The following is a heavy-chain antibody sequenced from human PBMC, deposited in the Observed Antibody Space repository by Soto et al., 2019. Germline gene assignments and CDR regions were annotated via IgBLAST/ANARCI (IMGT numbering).Heavy chain of an antibody. V-gene: IGHV3-23*01. CDR1: GFTFSDYA. Sequence: EVQLLESGGGLVQPGGSLRLSCAASGFTFSDYAMTWVRQAPGKGLEWVSILSHSGDITYYADSVKGRFTISRDNSRNTLYLKMNSLRAGDTAIYYCTKEKWATIFGVVTTFYDCWGQGTLVTVSS. D-gene: IGHD3-3*01. CDR2: LSHSGDIT. CDR3: TKEKWATIFGVVTTFYDC. J-gene: IGHJ4*02.